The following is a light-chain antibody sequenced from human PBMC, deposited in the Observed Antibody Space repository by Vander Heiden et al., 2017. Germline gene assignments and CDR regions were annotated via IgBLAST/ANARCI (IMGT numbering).Light chain of an antibody. J-gene: IGLJ1*01. CDR3: SSYTSSSTYV. Sequence: QSALTQPAPLSGPPGWSVTISRTGTSSDVGGYNYVSWYQQHPGKAPKLMIYEVSNRPSGVPNRFSGSKSGNTASLTISGLQAEDEADYYCSSYTSSSTYVFGTGTKVTVL. V-gene: IGLV2-14*01. CDR1: SSDVGGYNY. CDR2: EVS.